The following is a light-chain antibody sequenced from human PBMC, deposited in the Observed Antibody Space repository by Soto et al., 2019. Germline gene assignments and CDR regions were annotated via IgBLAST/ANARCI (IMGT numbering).Light chain of an antibody. CDR3: SSCSSCSTVL. Sequence: QSALTQPASVSGSPGQSITISCTGTSSDVGGYHYVSWYQQHPGKAPKLMIYDVSSRPSGVSNRFSGSKSGSTASLTISGLQADDEAVYYCSSCSSCSTVLFGGGTKLTVL. V-gene: IGLV2-14*01. J-gene: IGLJ3*02. CDR2: DVS. CDR1: SSDVGGYHY.